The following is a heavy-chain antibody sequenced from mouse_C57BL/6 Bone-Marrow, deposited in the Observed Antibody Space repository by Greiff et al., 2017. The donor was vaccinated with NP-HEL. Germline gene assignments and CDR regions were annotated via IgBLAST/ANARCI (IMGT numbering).Heavy chain of an antibody. Sequence: VQGVESGPGLVQPSQSLSITCTVSGFSLTSYGVHWVRQSPGKGLEWLGVIWSGGSTDYNAAFISRLSISKDNSKSQVFFKMNSLQADDTARYYCARRGVGRNAMDYWGQGTSVTVSS. CDR2: IWSGGST. J-gene: IGHJ4*01. D-gene: IGHD4-1*01. CDR1: GFSLTSYG. V-gene: IGHV2-2*01. CDR3: ARRGVGRNAMDY.